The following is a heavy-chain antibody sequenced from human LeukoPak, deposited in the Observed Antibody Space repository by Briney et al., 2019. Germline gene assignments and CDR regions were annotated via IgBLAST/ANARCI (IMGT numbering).Heavy chain of an antibody. CDR2: ISYDGSNK. Sequence: PGGSLRLSCAASGFTFSSYAMDWVRQAPGKGLEWVAVISYDGSNKYYADSVKGRFTISRDNSKNTLYLQMNRLRAEDTAVYYCAREVGRAAAGRGWFDPWGQGTLVTVSS. D-gene: IGHD6-13*01. CDR1: GFTFSSYA. J-gene: IGHJ5*02. CDR3: AREVGRAAAGRGWFDP. V-gene: IGHV3-30*04.